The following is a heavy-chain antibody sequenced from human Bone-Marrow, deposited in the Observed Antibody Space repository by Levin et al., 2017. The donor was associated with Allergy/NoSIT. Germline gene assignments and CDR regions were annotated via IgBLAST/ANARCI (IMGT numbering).Heavy chain of an antibody. V-gene: IGHV3-21*01. CDR2: ISSSSSYI. CDR3: ARENPTRLTMIVVGGMDV. D-gene: IGHD3-22*01. CDR1: GFTFSSYS. Sequence: GGSLRLSCAASGFTFSSYSMNWVRQAPGKGLEWVSSISSSSSYIYYADSVKGRFTISRDNAKNSLYLQMNSLRAEDTAVYYCARENPTRLTMIVVGGMDVWGQGTTVTVSS. J-gene: IGHJ6*02.